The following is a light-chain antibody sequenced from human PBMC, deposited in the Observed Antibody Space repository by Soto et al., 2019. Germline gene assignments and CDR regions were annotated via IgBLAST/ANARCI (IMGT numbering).Light chain of an antibody. CDR2: GAF. CDR1: PSVTNF. V-gene: IGKV3-11*01. Sequence: EIVLTQSPATLSLSPGERATLSCRASPSVTNFLAWYQQKPGQAPRLLIYGAFNRATGIPARFSGSGSGTDFTLNISSLEPEDSAVYYCQQRNVWPPVTFGQGTRLEI. CDR3: QQRNVWPPVT. J-gene: IGKJ5*01.